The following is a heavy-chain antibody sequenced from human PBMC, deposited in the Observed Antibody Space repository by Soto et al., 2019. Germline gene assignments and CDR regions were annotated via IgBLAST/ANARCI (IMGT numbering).Heavy chain of an antibody. Sequence: PGGSLRLSCAASGFTFSSYAMHWVRQAPGKGLEWVAVISYDGSNKYYADSVKGRFTISRDNSKNTLYLQMNSLRAEDTAVYYCARVPQAMIVVVTGEPYYFDYWGQGTLVTVSS. J-gene: IGHJ4*02. CDR3: ARVPQAMIVVVTGEPYYFDY. CDR2: ISYDGSNK. D-gene: IGHD3-22*01. CDR1: GFTFSSYA. V-gene: IGHV3-30-3*01.